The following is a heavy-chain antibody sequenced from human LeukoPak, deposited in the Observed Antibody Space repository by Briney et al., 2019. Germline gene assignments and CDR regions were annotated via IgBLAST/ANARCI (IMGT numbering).Heavy chain of an antibody. D-gene: IGHD2-15*01. CDR3: AKRYCKSATCRSDMDA. CDR1: GFTFSNYG. J-gene: IGHJ6*02. V-gene: IGHV3-30*02. CDR2: IQSDGSNT. Sequence: PGGSLRLSCAASGFTFSNYGMHWVRQAPGGGLEWVALIQSDGSNTYSADSVKGRFTISRDNPRNTLHLQMNRLRPEDTAVYYCAKRYCKSATCRSDMDAWGQGTTVTVPS.